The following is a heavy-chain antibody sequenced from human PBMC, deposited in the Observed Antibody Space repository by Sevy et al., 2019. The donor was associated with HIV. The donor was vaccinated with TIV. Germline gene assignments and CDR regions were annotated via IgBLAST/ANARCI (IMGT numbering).Heavy chain of an antibody. CDR1: GGSISSSSYY. Sequence: SETLSLTCTVSGGSISSSSYYWGWIRQPPGKGKKKKKSINYSRSTYYNPSLKSRVTISVDTSKNQFSLKLSPVTAADTAVYYCARRRIAVADYYFDYWGQGTLVTVSS. J-gene: IGHJ4*02. CDR3: ARRRIAVADYYFDY. D-gene: IGHD6-13*01. CDR2: INYSRST. V-gene: IGHV4-39*01.